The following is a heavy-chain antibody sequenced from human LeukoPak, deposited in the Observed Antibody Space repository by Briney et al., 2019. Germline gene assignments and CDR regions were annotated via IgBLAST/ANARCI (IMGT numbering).Heavy chain of an antibody. CDR1: GGSISGCY. CDR3: ARHRYTSSSSYFDS. V-gene: IGHV4-59*08. J-gene: IGHJ4*02. D-gene: IGHD6-6*01. CDR2: IYSSGST. Sequence: SETLSLTCTVSGGSISGCYWTWIRQPPGKGLEWIGYIYSSGSTNYNPSLKSRVTISVDTSKNQFSLRLSSVTAADTAVYYCARHRYTSSSSYFDSWGQGTLVTVSS.